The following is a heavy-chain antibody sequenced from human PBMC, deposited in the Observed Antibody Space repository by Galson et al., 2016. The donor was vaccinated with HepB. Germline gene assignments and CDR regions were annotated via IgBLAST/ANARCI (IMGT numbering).Heavy chain of an antibody. V-gene: IGHV3-11*04. Sequence: SLRLSCAASGLTFSDQYMSWIRQAPGKGLEFVSYISSSGSFISYADSVKGRFTISRDNAKKSVYLEMNSLRVEDTAVYYCARDGAGSQNDFDYWAQGTLVTVSS. J-gene: IGHJ4*02. CDR1: GLTFSDQY. CDR3: ARDGAGSQNDFDY. D-gene: IGHD1-26*01. CDR2: ISSSGSFI.